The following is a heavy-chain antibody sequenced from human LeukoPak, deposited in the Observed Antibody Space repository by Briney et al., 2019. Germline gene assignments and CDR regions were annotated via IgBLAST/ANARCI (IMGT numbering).Heavy chain of an antibody. CDR2: ISSSGSTT. CDR3: ARSVFVVPGALDH. D-gene: IGHD2-2*01. J-gene: IGHJ4*02. V-gene: IGHV3-11*01. CDR1: GFSFSYYY. Sequence: GWSLRLSCAASGFSFSYYYMSWIRQAAWKGLEWVSYISSSGSTTYYVESVKGPFPLSRESAKRSLFLQMNSLRAEEPAVYYCARSVFVVPGALDHWGQGILVTVSS.